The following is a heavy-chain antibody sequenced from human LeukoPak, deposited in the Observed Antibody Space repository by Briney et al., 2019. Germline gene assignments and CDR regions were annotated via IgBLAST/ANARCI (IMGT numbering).Heavy chain of an antibody. CDR2: INVDIGNT. Sequence: ASVKVSCMTSGYTFTTYTIHWVRQAPGQRLEWMGWINVDIGNTRYTQKFQGRVTITRDTSASTMYMQLSSLRSEDTAVYYCAGSGNYYEPPDYWGQGTLVTVSS. V-gene: IGHV1-3*01. CDR3: AGSGNYYEPPDY. D-gene: IGHD3-10*01. CDR1: GYTFTTYT. J-gene: IGHJ4*02.